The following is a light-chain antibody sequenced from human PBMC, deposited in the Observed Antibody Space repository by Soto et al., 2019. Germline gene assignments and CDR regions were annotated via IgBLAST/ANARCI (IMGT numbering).Light chain of an antibody. J-gene: IGKJ5*01. V-gene: IGKV3D-20*02. Sequence: ETMMTQSPDTLSVSLGERATLSCRASQSVSSSYLAWYQQKPGQAPRLLIYGASSRATGIPDRFSGSGSGTDFTLTISSLEPEDFAVYYCQQRSDWITFGQGTRLENK. CDR3: QQRSDWIT. CDR2: GAS. CDR1: QSVSSSY.